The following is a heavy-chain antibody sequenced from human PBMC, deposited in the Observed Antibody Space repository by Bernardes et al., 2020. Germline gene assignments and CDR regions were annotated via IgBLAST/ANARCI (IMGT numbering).Heavy chain of an antibody. CDR3: AKGYYDSSGYNYFDY. D-gene: IGHD3-22*01. Sequence: GSLRLSCAASGFTFSSYALSWVRQAPGTGLEWVSAVSGSGGNTYYADSVKGRFTISRDNSKTTLYLQMNSLSAEDTAVYYCAKGYYDSSGYNYFDYWGQGTLVTVSS. V-gene: IGHV3-23*01. J-gene: IGHJ4*02. CDR1: GFTFSSYA. CDR2: VSGSGGNT.